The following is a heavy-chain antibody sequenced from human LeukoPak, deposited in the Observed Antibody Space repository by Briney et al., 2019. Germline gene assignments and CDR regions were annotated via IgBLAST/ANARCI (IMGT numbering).Heavy chain of an antibody. V-gene: IGHV3-52*01. CDR1: GFTFSSSW. Sequence: GGSLRLSCAASGFTFSSSWMHWVCQAPEKGLEWVADIKCDGSEKYYVDSVKGRLTISRDNSNNTLFLQMNSLRAEDTALYYCARGYYNAMDVWDQGTTVTVSS. J-gene: IGHJ6*02. CDR2: IKCDGSEK. CDR3: ARGYYNAMDV.